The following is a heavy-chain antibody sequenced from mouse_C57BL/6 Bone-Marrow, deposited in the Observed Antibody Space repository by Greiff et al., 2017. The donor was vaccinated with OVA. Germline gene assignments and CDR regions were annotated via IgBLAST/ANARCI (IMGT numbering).Heavy chain of an antibody. Sequence: QVQLQQSGAELVMPGASVKLSCKASGYTFTSYWMHWVKQRPGQGLEWIGEIDPSDSYTNYNQKFKGKSTLTVDKSSSTAYMQLSSLTSEDSAVYYCARRTITTVVATKYFDVWGTGTTVTVSS. CDR3: ARRTITTVVATKYFDV. D-gene: IGHD1-1*01. CDR1: GYTFTSYW. CDR2: IDPSDSYT. J-gene: IGHJ1*03. V-gene: IGHV1-69*01.